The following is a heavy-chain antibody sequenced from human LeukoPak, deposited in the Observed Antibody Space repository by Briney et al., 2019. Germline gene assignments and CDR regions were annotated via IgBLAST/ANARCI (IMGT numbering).Heavy chain of an antibody. CDR3: ATATYSSSSDAFDI. D-gene: IGHD6-6*01. Sequence: GASVKVSCKVSGYTLTELSMHWVRQAPGKGLEWMGGFDPEDGETIYAQKFQGRVTMTRDTSTSTVYMDLNSLRFDDTAVYYCATATYSSSSDAFDIWGQGTMVTVSS. V-gene: IGHV1-24*01. CDR1: GYTLTELS. CDR2: FDPEDGET. J-gene: IGHJ3*02.